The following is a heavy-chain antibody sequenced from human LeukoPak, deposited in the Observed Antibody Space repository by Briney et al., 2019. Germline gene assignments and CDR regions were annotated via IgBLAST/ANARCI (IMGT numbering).Heavy chain of an antibody. V-gene: IGHV4-34*01. D-gene: IGHD6-13*01. CDR1: GGSFSGYY. Sequence: SETLSLTCAVYGGSFSGYYWSWIRQPPGKGLEWIGEINHSGSPNYNPSLKSRVTISVDTSKNQFSLKLSSVTAADTAVYYCARAGYSSSWGFDYWGQGTLVTVSS. J-gene: IGHJ4*02. CDR3: ARAGYSSSWGFDY. CDR2: INHSGSP.